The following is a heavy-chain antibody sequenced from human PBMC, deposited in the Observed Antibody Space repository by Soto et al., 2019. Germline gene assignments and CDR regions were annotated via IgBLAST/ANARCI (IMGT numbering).Heavy chain of an antibody. D-gene: IGHD2-2*02. V-gene: IGHV4-59*12. Sequence: PSETMSLTCTVSDGSISNYYWSWIRQPPGKGLEWIGYIYYSGSTNYNPSLKSRVTISVDTSKNQFSLKLSSVTAADTVVYYCARGPPLGGSIPQDDDYWGQGTLVTVSS. J-gene: IGHJ4*02. CDR1: DGSISNYY. CDR3: ARGPPLGGSIPQDDDY. CDR2: IYYSGST.